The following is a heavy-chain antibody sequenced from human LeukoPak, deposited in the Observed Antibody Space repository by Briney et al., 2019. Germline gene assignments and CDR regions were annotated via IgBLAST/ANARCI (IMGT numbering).Heavy chain of an antibody. CDR3: ATDLKGSGWYAY. V-gene: IGHV1-24*01. J-gene: IGHJ4*02. CDR1: GYTLTELS. D-gene: IGHD6-19*01. CDR2: FDPEDGGT. Sequence: ASVKVSCKVSGYTLTELSMHWVRQAPGKGLEWMGGFDPEDGGTIYAQKFQGRVTMTEDTSTDTAYMELSSLRSEDTAVYYCATDLKGSGWYAYWGQGTLVTVSS.